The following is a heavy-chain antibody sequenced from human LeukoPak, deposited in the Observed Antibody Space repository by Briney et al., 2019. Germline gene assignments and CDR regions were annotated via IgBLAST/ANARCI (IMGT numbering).Heavy chain of an antibody. CDR3: ATSGYSGYGIDY. J-gene: IGHJ4*02. V-gene: IGHV3-7*03. CDR2: IKQDGSDT. Sequence: GGSLRLSCAVSGFTFSSYWMTWIRRAPGKGLGWVANIKQDGSDTYSVDSVKGRFTISRDNAKNSLYLEMNSLRVEDTAVYYCATSGYSGYGIDYWGQGTLVAVSS. D-gene: IGHD5-12*01. CDR1: GFTFSSYW.